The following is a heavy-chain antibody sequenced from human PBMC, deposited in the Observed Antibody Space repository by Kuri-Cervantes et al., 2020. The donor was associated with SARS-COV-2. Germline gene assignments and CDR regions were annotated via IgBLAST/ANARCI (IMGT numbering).Heavy chain of an antibody. CDR3: AREERAAAGPGDY. J-gene: IGHJ4*02. Sequence: GESLKISCGGTGFTFSSYSMNWVRQAPGKGLEWVSSISSSSSYIYYADSVKGRFTISRDNAKNSLYLQMNSLRAEDTAVYYCAREERAAAGPGDYWGQGTLVTVSS. CDR2: ISSSSSYI. V-gene: IGHV3-21*01. CDR1: GFTFSSYS. D-gene: IGHD6-13*01.